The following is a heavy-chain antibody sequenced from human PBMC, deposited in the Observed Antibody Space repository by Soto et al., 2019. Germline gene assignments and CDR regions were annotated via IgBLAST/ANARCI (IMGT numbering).Heavy chain of an antibody. Sequence: PSETLSLTCTVSGSSISGFYWSWVRQPPGRGLEWIGYVYYSGTHNYNPSLKSRPTISIDTSKNQFSLKLSSVTAADTAVYYCARVQMATLYFDSWGQGTLVTVSS. J-gene: IGHJ4*02. D-gene: IGHD5-12*01. CDR1: GSSISGFY. V-gene: IGHV4-59*01. CDR3: ARVQMATLYFDS. CDR2: VYYSGTH.